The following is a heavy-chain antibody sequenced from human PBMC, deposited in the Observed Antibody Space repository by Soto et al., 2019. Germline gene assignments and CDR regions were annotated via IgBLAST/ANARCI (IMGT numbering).Heavy chain of an antibody. CDR2: IFWDDDK. CDR1: GFSVPSHGVG. V-gene: IGHV2-5*02. J-gene: IGHJ4*02. D-gene: IGHD4-17*01. Sequence: QITFKESGPTLVKPKQTLALTCTFSGFSVPSHGVGVGWIRQPPGKALEWLAVIFWDDDKRYSPSLESRLSIARDTSKDQFFLTMTNMESVDTATYCCALLNDCDYPFWGQGTRVTVSS. CDR3: ALLNDCDYPF.